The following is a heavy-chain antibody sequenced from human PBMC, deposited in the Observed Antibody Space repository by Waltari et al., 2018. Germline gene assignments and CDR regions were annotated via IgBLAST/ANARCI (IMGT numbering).Heavy chain of an antibody. Sequence: EVQLVESGGGLVQPGGSLRLSCAASGFTFSSYSMTWVRQAPGKGLEWVSYISSSSSTIYYADSVKGRFTISRDNAKNSLYLQMNSLRAEDTAVYYCARDLGAAFDYWGQGTLVTVSS. CDR3: ARDLGAAFDY. CDR2: ISSSSSTI. J-gene: IGHJ4*02. V-gene: IGHV3-48*04. CDR1: GFTFSSYS. D-gene: IGHD1-26*01.